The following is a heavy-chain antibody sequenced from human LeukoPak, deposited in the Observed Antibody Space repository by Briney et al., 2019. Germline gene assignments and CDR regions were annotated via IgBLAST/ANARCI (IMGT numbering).Heavy chain of an antibody. CDR2: IYYSGST. D-gene: IGHD3-10*01. J-gene: IGHJ4*02. V-gene: IGHV4-39*01. Sequence: AETLSLTCAVSGGSISSNSDNWGWIRQPPGKGLEWIGRIYYSGSTYYNPSLKSRVPISVDTSKNPFSMKLSSVTAADTAVYYCARTRYYYNSRSYGAPYYFDYWGQGTLVTVSS. CDR1: GGSISSNSDN. CDR3: ARTRYYYNSRSYGAPYYFDY.